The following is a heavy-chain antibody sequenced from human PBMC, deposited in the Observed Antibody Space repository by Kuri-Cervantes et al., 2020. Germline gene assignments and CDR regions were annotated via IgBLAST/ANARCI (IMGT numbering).Heavy chain of an antibody. D-gene: IGHD4-17*01. Sequence: ETLSLTCAASGFTFDDYGMSWVRQAPGKGLEWVSVINWNGGSTGYADSVKGRFTISRDNSKNTLYLQMNSLRTEDTAVYYCAKKAQVTTSTGLFDYWGQGTLVTVSS. CDR1: GFTFDDYG. CDR2: INWNGGST. J-gene: IGHJ4*02. V-gene: IGHV3-20*04. CDR3: AKKAQVTTSTGLFDY.